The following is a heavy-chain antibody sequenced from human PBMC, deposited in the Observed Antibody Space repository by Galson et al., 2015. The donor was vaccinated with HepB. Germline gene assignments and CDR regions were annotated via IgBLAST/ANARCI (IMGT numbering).Heavy chain of an antibody. V-gene: IGHV3-15*01. CDR3: TTDVYYSTYWSWLDP. J-gene: IGHJ5*02. CDR1: GFPFNNAW. D-gene: IGHD2-8*02. CDR2: IKSKTDGETT. Sequence: SLRLSCAASGFPFNNAWMTWVRQAPGMGLEWVGRIKSKTDGETTDYAAPVKGRFTISRDDSKNRLYLQMNSLKPEDTAVYHCTTDVYYSTYWSWLDPWGQGTLVTVSS.